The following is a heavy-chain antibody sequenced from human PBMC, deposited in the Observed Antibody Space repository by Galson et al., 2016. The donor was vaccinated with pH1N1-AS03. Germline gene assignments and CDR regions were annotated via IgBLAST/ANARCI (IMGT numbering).Heavy chain of an antibody. CDR1: GGTFGNYA. CDR3: TREGAAHDYYYYGMDV. V-gene: IGHV1-69*13. J-gene: IGHJ6*02. Sequence: SVKVSCKASGGTFGNYAVSWVRLAPGQGLEWLGAIVPVFGTTNYAQTFQGRLTITADASTSTANMELSGLRLGDTALYYCTREGAAHDYYYYGMDVWGQGTTVTVSS. CDR2: IVPVFGTT. D-gene: IGHD6-6*01.